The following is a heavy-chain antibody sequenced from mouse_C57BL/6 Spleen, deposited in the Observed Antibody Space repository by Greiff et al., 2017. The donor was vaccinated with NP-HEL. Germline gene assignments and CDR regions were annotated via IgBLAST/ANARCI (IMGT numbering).Heavy chain of an antibody. CDR1: GFSLTSYG. CDR2: IWSDGST. CDR3: ARHENDYDGYFDV. Sequence: VQLQESGPGLVAPSQRLSITCTVSGFSLTSYGVHWVRQPPGKGLEWLVVIWSDGSTTYNSALKSRLSISKDNSKSQVFLKMNSLQTDDTAMYYCARHENDYDGYFDVWGTGTTVSVSS. J-gene: IGHJ1*03. V-gene: IGHV2-6-1*01. D-gene: IGHD2-4*01.